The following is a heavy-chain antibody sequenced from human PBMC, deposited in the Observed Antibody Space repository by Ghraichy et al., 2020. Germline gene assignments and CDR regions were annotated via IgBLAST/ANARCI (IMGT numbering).Heavy chain of an antibody. D-gene: IGHD5-12*01. CDR3: ARQGDSGYVFDY. CDR2: IYYSGST. Sequence: SETLSLTCTVSGGSISSYYWSWIRQPPGKGLEWIGYIYYSGSTNYNPSLKSRVTISVDTSKNQFSLKLSSVTAADTAVYYCARQGDSGYVFDYWGQGTLVTVSS. J-gene: IGHJ4*02. V-gene: IGHV4-59*08. CDR1: GGSISSYY.